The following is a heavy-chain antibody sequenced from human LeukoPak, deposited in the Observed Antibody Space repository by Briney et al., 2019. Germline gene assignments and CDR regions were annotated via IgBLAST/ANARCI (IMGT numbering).Heavy chain of an antibody. CDR3: AKDPFSESDLDY. J-gene: IGHJ4*02. CDR2: ISGSGGST. CDR1: GFTFSSYA. V-gene: IGHV3-23*01. Sequence: GGSLRLSCAASGFTFSSYAMSWVRQAPGKGLEWVPAISGSGGSTYYADSVKGRFTISRDNSKNTLYLQMNSLRAEDTAVYYCAKDPFSESDLDYWGQGTLVTVSS. D-gene: IGHD3-3*02.